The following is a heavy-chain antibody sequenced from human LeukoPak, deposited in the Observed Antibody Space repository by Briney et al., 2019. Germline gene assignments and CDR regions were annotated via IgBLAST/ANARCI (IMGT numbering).Heavy chain of an antibody. D-gene: IGHD2-21*01. CDR3: AKDKNDWPSGDY. Sequence: GGSLRLSCAASGFTFNSYWMTWVRQAPGKGLEWVANINTDGSQRDCVDSLKGRFTISRDNSKNTLYLQMNSLRAEDTAVYYCAKDKNDWPSGDYWGQGTLVTVPS. CDR1: GFTFNSYW. CDR2: INTDGSQR. V-gene: IGHV3-7*03. J-gene: IGHJ4*02.